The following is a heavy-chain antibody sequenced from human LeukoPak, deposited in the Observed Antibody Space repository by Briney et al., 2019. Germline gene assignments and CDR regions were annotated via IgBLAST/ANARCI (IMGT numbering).Heavy chain of an antibody. D-gene: IGHD3-16*01. V-gene: IGHV4-39*07. Sequence: SETLSLTCTVSGGSISSSSYYWGWIRQPPGKGLEWIGSIYYSGSTYYNPSLKSRVTISVDTSKNQFSLKLSSVTAADTAVYYCARAPVGGRYYFDYWGQGTLVTVSS. J-gene: IGHJ4*02. CDR1: GGSISSSSYY. CDR2: IYYSGST. CDR3: ARAPVGGRYYFDY.